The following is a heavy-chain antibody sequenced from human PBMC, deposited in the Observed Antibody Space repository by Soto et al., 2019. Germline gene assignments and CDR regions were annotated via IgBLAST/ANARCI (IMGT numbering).Heavy chain of an antibody. Sequence: AVKVSCKASGYTFTSYYMHWVRQAPGQGLEWMGIINPSGGSTSYAQKFQGRVTMTRITSTSTVYMELSSLRSETTAVYYYSRDAHDSGGNHYIDYWGHQTLVTVS. CDR2: INPSGGST. D-gene: IGHD2-21*02. CDR1: GYTFTSYY. CDR3: SRDAHDSGGNHYIDY. J-gene: IGHJ4*01. V-gene: IGHV1-46*01.